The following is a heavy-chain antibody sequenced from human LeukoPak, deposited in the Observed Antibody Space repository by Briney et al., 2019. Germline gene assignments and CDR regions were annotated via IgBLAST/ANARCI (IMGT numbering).Heavy chain of an antibody. CDR2: ISSSGRTT. Sequence: GGSLRLSCAVSGFTFSHYEMNWVRQAPGKGLEWLAYISSSGRTTYYADSVKGRFTISRDNSKNTLYLQMNSLRAEDTAVYYCAKDSRYTSFHFDYWGQGTLVTVSS. CDR1: GFTFSHYE. CDR3: AKDSRYTSFHFDY. V-gene: IGHV3-48*03. J-gene: IGHJ4*02. D-gene: IGHD5-24*01.